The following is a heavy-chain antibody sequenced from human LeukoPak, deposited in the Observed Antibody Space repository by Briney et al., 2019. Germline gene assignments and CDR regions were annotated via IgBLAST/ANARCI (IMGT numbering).Heavy chain of an antibody. CDR3: ARDGCSSTSCYPGWFDP. J-gene: IGHJ5*02. Sequence: ASVKVSCKASGGTFSSYAISWVREAPGQGLEWRGGIIPIFGTANYAQKFQGRVTITADESTSTAYMELSSLRSEDTAVYYCARDGCSSTSCYPGWFDPWGQGTLVTVSS. CDR2: IIPIFGTA. V-gene: IGHV1-69*13. D-gene: IGHD2-2*01. CDR1: GGTFSSYA.